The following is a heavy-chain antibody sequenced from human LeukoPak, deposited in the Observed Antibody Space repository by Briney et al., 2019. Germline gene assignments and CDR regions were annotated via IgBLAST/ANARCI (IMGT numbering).Heavy chain of an antibody. CDR2: ISSTGTTI. V-gene: IGHV3-48*03. Sequence: GGSLRLSCAASGFTFTSYEMNWVRQAPGKGLEWVSYISSTGTTISYADSVKGRFTISRDNAKTSLYLQMNSLRAEDTAVYYCARAVAGTGYFDLWGRGTLVTVSS. CDR1: GFTFTSYE. J-gene: IGHJ2*01. D-gene: IGHD6-19*01. CDR3: ARAVAGTGYFDL.